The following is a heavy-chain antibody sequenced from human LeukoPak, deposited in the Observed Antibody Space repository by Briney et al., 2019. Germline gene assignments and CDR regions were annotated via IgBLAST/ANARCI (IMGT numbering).Heavy chain of an antibody. CDR2: ISGSGATT. V-gene: IGHV3-23*01. D-gene: IGHD1-26*01. Sequence: GASLRLSCAASGFTFTSHAMSWVRQAPGKGLEWVSAISGSGATTYYADSVKGRFTVSRDNSKNTLYVQMNSLRAEDTAVYYCAKDGPRGVGAREFDSWGQGTLVTVSS. CDR3: AKDGPRGVGAREFDS. CDR1: GFTFTSHA. J-gene: IGHJ4*02.